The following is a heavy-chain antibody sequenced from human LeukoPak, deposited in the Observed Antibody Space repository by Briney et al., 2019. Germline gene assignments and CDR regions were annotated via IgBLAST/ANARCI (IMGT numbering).Heavy chain of an antibody. D-gene: IGHD3-16*01. V-gene: IGHV3-30*18. CDR1: GFTFSSYG. J-gene: IGHJ4*02. Sequence: GGSLRLSCAASGFTFSSYGMHWVRQVPGKGLEWVAVISYDGSNKYYADSVKGRFTISRDNSKNTLYLQMNSLRAEDTAVYYCAKQLGDLYYFDYWGQGTLVTVSS. CDR2: ISYDGSNK. CDR3: AKQLGDLYYFDY.